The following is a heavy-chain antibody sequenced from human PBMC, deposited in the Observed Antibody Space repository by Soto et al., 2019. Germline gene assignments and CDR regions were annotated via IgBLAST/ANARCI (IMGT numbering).Heavy chain of an antibody. CDR1: GGSISSNSYY. D-gene: IGHD1-1*01. CDR2: FYYSGST. V-gene: IGHV4-39*01. J-gene: IGHJ4*02. CDR3: ASRYPSQPPNY. Sequence: QLQLQESGPGLVKPSETLSLTCTVSGGSISSNSYYWGWIRQPPGKGLEWIGDFYYSGSTSYNPSLKSRVTISVDPSNNPFSLKPNSVTSADTAVYYCASRYPSQPPNYWGQGTLVTVSS.